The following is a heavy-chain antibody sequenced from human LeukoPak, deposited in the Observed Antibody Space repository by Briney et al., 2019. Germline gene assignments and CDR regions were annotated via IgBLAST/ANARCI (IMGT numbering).Heavy chain of an antibody. CDR3: TKNAGHGRSNDL. Sequence: SETLSLTCSVSGDSVRSPYWSWIRQSPGTGLEWIGYIQYSGIINYNPSLKGRATIALDMSKNQISLSLHSVTAADTAMYYCTKNAGHGRSNDLWGQGTLVTVSS. CDR1: GDSVRSPY. D-gene: IGHD2-15*01. CDR2: IQYSGII. V-gene: IGHV4-59*02. J-gene: IGHJ5*02.